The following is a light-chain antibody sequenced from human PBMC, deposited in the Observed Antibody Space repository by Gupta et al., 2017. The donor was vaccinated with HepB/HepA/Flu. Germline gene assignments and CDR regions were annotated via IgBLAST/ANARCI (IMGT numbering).Light chain of an antibody. CDR1: RSVGGL. CDR3: QQYNSYTIT. V-gene: IGKV1-5*03. CDR2: AAT. J-gene: IGKJ5*01. Sequence: DVQMTQSPSTLSASVGDRATITCRASRSVGGLLAWYQQKPGKAPNLLIYAATTLETGVPSRFSGSGSGTEFTLTISSLQPDDFGTYYCQQYNSYTITFGQGTRLEI.